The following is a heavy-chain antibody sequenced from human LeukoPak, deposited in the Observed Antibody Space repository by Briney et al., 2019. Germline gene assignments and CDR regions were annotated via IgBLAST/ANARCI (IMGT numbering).Heavy chain of an antibody. J-gene: IGHJ4*02. Sequence: KASETLSLTCTVSGGSISSYYWSWTRQPAGKGLEWIGRIYTSGSTNYNPSLKSRVTMSVDTSKNQFSLKLSSVTAADTAVYYCARDKDYGDYDRFDYWGQGTLVTVSS. CDR2: IYTSGST. CDR3: ARDKDYGDYDRFDY. V-gene: IGHV4-4*07. CDR1: GGSISSYY. D-gene: IGHD4-17*01.